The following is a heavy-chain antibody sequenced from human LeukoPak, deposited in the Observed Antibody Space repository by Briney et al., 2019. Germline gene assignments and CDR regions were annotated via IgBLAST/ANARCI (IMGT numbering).Heavy chain of an antibody. J-gene: IGHJ5*02. CDR3: AVSNWMDP. CDR2: INTDGSTT. Sequence: GGSLRLSCAASGFTFSNYWIHWVRQAPGKGLVWVSRINTDGSTTTYADSVKGRFTISRDNAKNTLHLQMDSLTVEDTAVYYYAVSNWMDPWGQGTLVTVSS. V-gene: IGHV3-74*01. CDR1: GFTFSNYW.